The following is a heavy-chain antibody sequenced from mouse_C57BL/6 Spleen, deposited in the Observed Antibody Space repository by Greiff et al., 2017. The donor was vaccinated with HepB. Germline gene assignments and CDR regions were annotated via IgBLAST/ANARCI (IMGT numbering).Heavy chain of an antibody. CDR2: IDPEDGET. J-gene: IGHJ2*01. Sequence: EVQLQQSGAELVKPGASVKLSCTASGFNIKDYYMHWVKQRTEQGLEWIGRIDPEDGETKYAPKFPGKATITADTSSNTAYLQLSSLTSEDTAVYYCARREAETAQAIDYWGQGTTLTVSS. CDR3: ARREAETAQAIDY. D-gene: IGHD3-2*02. CDR1: GFNIKDYY. V-gene: IGHV14-2*01.